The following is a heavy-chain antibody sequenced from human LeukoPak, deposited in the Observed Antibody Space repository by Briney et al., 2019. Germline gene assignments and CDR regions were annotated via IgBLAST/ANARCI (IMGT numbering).Heavy chain of an antibody. D-gene: IGHD1-1*01. CDR3: ARITGFGTNWLFDY. CDR2: VYHSGKT. V-gene: IGHV4-38-2*01. CDR1: GYSISIGSY. J-gene: IGHJ4*02. Sequence: PAETLSLTCVVSGYSISIGSYWAWTRQPPGRGLEWIGNVYHSGKTHYNPSLMSPVTIPVDTSKNQFSPNPPYVAAADTGVSYCARITGFGTNWLFDYWGQGTLVTVSS.